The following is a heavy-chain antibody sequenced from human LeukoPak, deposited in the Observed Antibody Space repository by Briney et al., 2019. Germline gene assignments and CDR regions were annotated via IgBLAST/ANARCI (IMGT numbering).Heavy chain of an antibody. CDR2: INHSGST. CDR1: GGSFSGYY. Sequence: NTSETLSLTCAVYGGSFSGYYWSWIRQPPGKGLEWIGEINHSGSTSHNPSLTSRFTISVDTSKSQVSLRLSSVTAADTAVYYFARGRGYYFDYWGQGTLVTVSS. V-gene: IGHV4-34*01. J-gene: IGHJ4*02. CDR3: ARGRGYYFDY.